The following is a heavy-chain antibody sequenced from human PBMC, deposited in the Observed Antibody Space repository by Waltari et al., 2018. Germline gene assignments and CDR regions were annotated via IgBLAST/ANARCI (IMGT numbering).Heavy chain of an antibody. CDR2: ARGKANSYST. D-gene: IGHD5-12*01. J-gene: IGHJ4*02. CDR3: ARISIVATN. V-gene: IGHV3-72*01. Sequence: EVRLVESGGGLVQPGGSLRLACAASGFTFSDHFFEWVRQAPGKGLEWVGRARGKANSYSTEYAASVKDRFTISRDDSRNSLYLQMNSLKTEDTAVYYCARISIVATNWGQGTLVTVSS. CDR1: GFTFSDHF.